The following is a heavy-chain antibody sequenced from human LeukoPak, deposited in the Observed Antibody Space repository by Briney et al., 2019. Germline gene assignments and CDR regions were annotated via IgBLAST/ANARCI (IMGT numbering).Heavy chain of an antibody. Sequence: GGSLRLSCAASGFTFSSYGMHWVRQAPGKGLEWVAVISYDGSNKYYADSVKGRFTISRDNSKNTLYLQMNSLRAEDTAVYYCARSKLDPHWYFDLWGRGTLVTVSS. J-gene: IGHJ2*01. D-gene: IGHD6-13*01. CDR3: ARSKLDPHWYFDL. V-gene: IGHV3-30*03. CDR1: GFTFSSYG. CDR2: ISYDGSNK.